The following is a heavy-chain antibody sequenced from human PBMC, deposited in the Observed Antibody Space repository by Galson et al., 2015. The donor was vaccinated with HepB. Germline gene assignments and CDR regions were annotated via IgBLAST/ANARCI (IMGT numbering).Heavy chain of an antibody. J-gene: IGHJ4*02. CDR3: AARRGAGDLSCYDF. D-gene: IGHD2-21*01. CDR1: GFAFSSYS. V-gene: IGHV3-21*04. CDR2: ISSSTSYK. Sequence: SLRLSCAASGFAFSSYSMNWVRQAPGKGLEWVSSISSSTSYKNYADSVKGRFTISRDNSKNTMYLQMSSLRADDSAVFYCAARRGAGDLSCYDFWGQGTLVTVSS.